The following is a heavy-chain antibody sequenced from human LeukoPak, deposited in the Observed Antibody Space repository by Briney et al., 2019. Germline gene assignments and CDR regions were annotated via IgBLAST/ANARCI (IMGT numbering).Heavy chain of an antibody. Sequence: GGSLRLSCAASGFTVSSNYMSWVRQAPGKGLEWVSAISGSGGSTYYADSVKGRFTISRDNSKNTLYLQMNSLRAEDTAVYYCAKDKSTYYDILTGSYFDYWGQGTLVTVSS. D-gene: IGHD3-9*01. V-gene: IGHV3-23*01. CDR1: GFTVSSNY. CDR3: AKDKSTYYDILTGSYFDY. J-gene: IGHJ4*02. CDR2: ISGSGGST.